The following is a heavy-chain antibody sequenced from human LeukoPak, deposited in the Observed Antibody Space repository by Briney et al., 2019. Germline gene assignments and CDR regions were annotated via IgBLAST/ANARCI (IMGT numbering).Heavy chain of an antibody. D-gene: IGHD6-13*01. CDR2: ISTSSIYI. Sequence: PGGSLRLSCAASGFTFSSYSMNWVRQAPGKGLEWVSSISTSSIYIYYADSVKGRFTISRDNAKNSLYLQMNSLRAEDTAVYYCARGYSSYYFDYWGQGTLVTVSS. CDR3: ARGYSSYYFDY. CDR1: GFTFSSYS. J-gene: IGHJ4*02. V-gene: IGHV3-21*01.